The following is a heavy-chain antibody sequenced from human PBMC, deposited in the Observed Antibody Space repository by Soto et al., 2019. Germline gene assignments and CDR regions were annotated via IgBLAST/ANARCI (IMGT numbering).Heavy chain of an antibody. CDR2: ISWNSGSI. Sequence: GGSLRLSCAASGFTFDDYAMHWVRQAPGKGLEWVSGISWNSGSIGYADSVKGRFTISRDNAKNSLYLQMNSLRAEDTALYYCAKDNGDCPRYYGMDVWGQGTTVTVS. J-gene: IGHJ6*02. CDR3: AKDNGDCPRYYGMDV. V-gene: IGHV3-9*01. D-gene: IGHD2-21*02. CDR1: GFTFDDYA.